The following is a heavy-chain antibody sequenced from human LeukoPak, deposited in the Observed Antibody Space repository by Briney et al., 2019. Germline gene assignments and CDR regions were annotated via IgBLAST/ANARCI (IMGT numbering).Heavy chain of an antibody. J-gene: IGHJ1*01. V-gene: IGHV3-43*02. D-gene: IGHD2-15*01. CDR3: AKILVAATKTGYFQY. Sequence: GGSLRLSCAASGFTFDDYAMHWVRQALGKGLEWVSLISGDGGSTYYADSVKGRFTISRDNSKNSLYLQMNSLRTEDTALYYCAKILVAATKTGYFQYWGQGTLVTVSS. CDR2: ISGDGGST. CDR1: GFTFDDYA.